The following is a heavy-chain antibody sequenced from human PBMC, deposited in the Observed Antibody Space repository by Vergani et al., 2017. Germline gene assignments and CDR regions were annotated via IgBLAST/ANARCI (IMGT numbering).Heavy chain of an antibody. Sequence: QVQLQESGPGLVKPSETLTLTCDVSDSSIMTNPYWGWFRQSPGKGLEWIGCIHHSGDTHYNSSLKSRVSISIVSSSKFSLSLTSVTAADTAVYYCARHDIGDRYYYDSGGYPDYWGQGTLVTVSS. J-gene: IGHJ4*02. CDR1: DSSIMTNPY. CDR3: ARHDIGDRYYYDSGGYPDY. V-gene: IGHV4-38-2*01. CDR2: IHHSGDT. D-gene: IGHD3-22*01.